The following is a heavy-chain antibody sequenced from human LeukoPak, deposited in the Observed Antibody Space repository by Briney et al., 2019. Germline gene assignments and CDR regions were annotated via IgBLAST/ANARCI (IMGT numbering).Heavy chain of an antibody. CDR2: IKEDGSEK. CDR1: GFTFSSYW. D-gene: IGHD3-10*01. V-gene: IGHV3-7*01. J-gene: IGHJ4*02. CDR3: ARDGGFTTVRGVITPHGWNY. Sequence: GGSLRLSCAASGFTFSSYWLSWVRQAPGRGLEWVANIKEDGSEKYYVDSVKGRFTISRDNAKNSLYLQMNSLRAEDTAVYYCARDGGFTTVRGVITPHGWNYWGQGTLVTVSS.